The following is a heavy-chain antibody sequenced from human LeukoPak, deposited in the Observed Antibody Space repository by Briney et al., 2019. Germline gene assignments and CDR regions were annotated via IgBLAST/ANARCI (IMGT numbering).Heavy chain of an antibody. CDR2: IYYSGST. Sequence: PSETLSLTCTVSGGSISSYYWSWIRQPPGKGLEWIGTIYYSGSTKNNPSLKSRVTISVDTSKTQFSLKLNSVTAAATAVYYCAREVAGIQLFDYWGQGTLVTVSS. J-gene: IGHJ4*02. D-gene: IGHD5-18*01. CDR1: GGSISSYY. CDR3: AREVAGIQLFDY. V-gene: IGHV4-59*01.